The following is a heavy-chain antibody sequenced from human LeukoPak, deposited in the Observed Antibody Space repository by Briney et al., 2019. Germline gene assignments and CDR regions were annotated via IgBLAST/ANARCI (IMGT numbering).Heavy chain of an antibody. CDR3: ARAKWVGTTDNWFDP. Sequence: GGSLRLSCAASGFTFSDYSMNWVRQAPGRGLEWVSSITSSSSYIYYGDSVKGRFTISRDNAKNSLYLQMNSLRAEDTAVYYCARAKWVGTTDNWFDPWGQGTLVTVSS. J-gene: IGHJ5*02. CDR2: ITSSSSYI. D-gene: IGHD1-1*01. CDR1: GFTFSDYS. V-gene: IGHV3-21*01.